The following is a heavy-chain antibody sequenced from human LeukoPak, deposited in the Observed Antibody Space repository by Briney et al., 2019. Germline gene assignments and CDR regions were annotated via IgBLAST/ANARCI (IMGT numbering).Heavy chain of an antibody. J-gene: IGHJ4*02. CDR1: GGSISSYY. V-gene: IGHV4-59*01. CDR2: IYYSVST. Sequence: SETLSLTCTVSGGSISSYYWSWIRQPPGKGLEWIGYIYYSVSTNYNPSLKSRVTISLDTSKNQFSLKLSSVTAADTAVYYCARESFGGGYYFDYWGQGTLVTVSS. D-gene: IGHD3-16*01. CDR3: ARESFGGGYYFDY.